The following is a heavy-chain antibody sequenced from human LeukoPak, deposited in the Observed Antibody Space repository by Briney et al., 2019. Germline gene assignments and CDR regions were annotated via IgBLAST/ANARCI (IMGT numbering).Heavy chain of an antibody. Sequence: SETLSLTCAVYGGSFSGYYWSWIRQPPGKGLEWIGEINHSGSTNYNPSLKSRVTISVDTSKNQFSLKLSSVTAADTAVYYCASQLRFLEWLFPYNPPPGFDPWGQGTLVTVSS. CDR2: INHSGST. J-gene: IGHJ5*02. D-gene: IGHD3-3*01. CDR3: ASQLRFLEWLFPYNPPPGFDP. V-gene: IGHV4-34*01. CDR1: GGSFSGYY.